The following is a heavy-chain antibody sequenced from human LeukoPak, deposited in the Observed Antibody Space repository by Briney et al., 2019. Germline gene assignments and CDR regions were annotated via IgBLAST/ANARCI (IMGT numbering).Heavy chain of an antibody. CDR3: ARSFLSIAAAATDY. D-gene: IGHD6-13*01. J-gene: IGHJ4*02. Sequence: GGSLRLSCAASGFTFSSYRMNWVGQAQGKGVEWVSSISSSSSYIYYADSVKGRFTISRDNAKNSLYLQMNSLRAEDTAVYYCARSFLSIAAAATDYWGQGTLVTVSS. CDR1: GFTFSSYR. V-gene: IGHV3-21*01. CDR2: ISSSSSYI.